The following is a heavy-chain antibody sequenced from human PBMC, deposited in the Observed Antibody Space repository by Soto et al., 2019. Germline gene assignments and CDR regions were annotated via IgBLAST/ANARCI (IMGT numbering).Heavy chain of an antibody. CDR2: ISPGSRYP. J-gene: IGHJ5*02. CDR3: VRGGGGGLFDP. Sequence: PGGSLRLSCAGSGFTFGYSYMSWIRQAPGKGLEWLSYISPGSRYPAYADSVKGRFTISRDNAKRSLYLQMMSLTAGDTAIYYCVRGGGGGLFDPWGQGTMVTVSS. CDR1: GFTFGYSY. V-gene: IGHV3-11*06. D-gene: IGHD2-15*01.